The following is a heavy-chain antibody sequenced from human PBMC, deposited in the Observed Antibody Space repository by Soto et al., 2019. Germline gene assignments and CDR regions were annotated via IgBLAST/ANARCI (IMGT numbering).Heavy chain of an antibody. V-gene: IGHV3-7*03. CDR1: GFTFSSYW. CDR2: IKQDGSEK. J-gene: IGHJ6*02. D-gene: IGHD3-22*01. CDR3: ARDRRGQYYYDSSGYYDLYGMDV. Sequence: SGGSLRLSCAASGFTFSSYWMSWVRQAPGKGLEWVANIKQDGSEKYYVDSVKGRFTISRDNAKNSLYLQMNSLRAEDTAVYYCARDRRGQYYYDSSGYYDLYGMDVWGQGTTVTVSS.